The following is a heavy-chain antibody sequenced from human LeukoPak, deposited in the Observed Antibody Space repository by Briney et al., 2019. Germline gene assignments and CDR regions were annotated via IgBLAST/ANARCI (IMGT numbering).Heavy chain of an antibody. CDR2: ISSSSSYI. Sequence: GGSLRLSCAASGFTFSSYSMNWVRQAPGKGLEWVSSISSSSSYIYYADSVKSRFTISRDNAKNSLYLQMNSLRAEDTAVYYCARIPRDGVSTDYWGQGTLVTVSS. CDR3: ARIPRDGVSTDY. V-gene: IGHV3-21*01. J-gene: IGHJ4*02. D-gene: IGHD5-24*01. CDR1: GFTFSSYS.